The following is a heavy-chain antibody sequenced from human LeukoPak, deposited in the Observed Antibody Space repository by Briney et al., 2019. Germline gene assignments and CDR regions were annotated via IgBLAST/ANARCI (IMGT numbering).Heavy chain of an antibody. Sequence: GGSLRLSCAASGFTFDDYAMHWVRQAPGKGLEWVSLISGDGGSTYYADSVKGRFTISRDNSKNSLYLQMNSLRTEVTALYYCAKNVGSFYYFDYWGQGTLVTVSS. CDR3: AKNVGSFYYFDY. D-gene: IGHD2/OR15-2a*01. CDR2: ISGDGGST. CDR1: GFTFDDYA. J-gene: IGHJ4*02. V-gene: IGHV3-43*02.